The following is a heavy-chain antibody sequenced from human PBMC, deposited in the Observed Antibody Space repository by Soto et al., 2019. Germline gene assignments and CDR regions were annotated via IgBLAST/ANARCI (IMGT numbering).Heavy chain of an antibody. CDR2: VWPDGSKK. J-gene: IGHJ6*02. D-gene: IGHD4-17*01. V-gene: IGHV3-33*01. Sequence: HVQVVESGGGVVQPGRSLRLSCATSGFTFRSDGMHWVRQAPGKGLEWVAFVWPDGSKKYYGDSVKGRFTISRDNSNNTLYLQMNSLRADDTAIYYCAREEPGDYDNFYYGMDVWGQGTTVTVSS. CDR3: AREEPGDYDNFYYGMDV. CDR1: GFTFRSDG.